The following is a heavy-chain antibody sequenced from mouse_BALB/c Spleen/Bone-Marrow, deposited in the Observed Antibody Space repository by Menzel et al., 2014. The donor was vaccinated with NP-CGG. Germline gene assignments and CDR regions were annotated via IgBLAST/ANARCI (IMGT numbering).Heavy chain of an antibody. J-gene: IGHJ4*01. CDR1: GFTFSSFG. CDR3: ARKGAMITHYYARDY. V-gene: IGHV5-17*02. CDR2: ISNGSSTI. D-gene: IGHD2-4*01. Sequence: EVMLVESGGGLVQPGGSRKLSCAASGFTFSSFGMHWVRQAPEKGLEWVAYISNGSSTIYYADTVKGRFTISRDNPKNTLFVQMTSLRSEDTAVYYCARKGAMITHYYARDYWGQGTSVTVSS.